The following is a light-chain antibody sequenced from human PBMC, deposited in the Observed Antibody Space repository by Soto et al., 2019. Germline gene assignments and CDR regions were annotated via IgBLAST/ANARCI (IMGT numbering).Light chain of an antibody. J-gene: IGLJ2*01. V-gene: IGLV3-1*01. CDR3: QAWDSSTVV. CDR2: QEN. Sequence: SYELTQPPSVSVSPGQTASITCSGVKFRDKYGCWYQQKPGQSPVLVIYQENKRPSGIPERFSGSNSGYTATLTISGTQAMDEADYYCQAWDSSTVVFGGGTKVTVL. CDR1: KFRDKY.